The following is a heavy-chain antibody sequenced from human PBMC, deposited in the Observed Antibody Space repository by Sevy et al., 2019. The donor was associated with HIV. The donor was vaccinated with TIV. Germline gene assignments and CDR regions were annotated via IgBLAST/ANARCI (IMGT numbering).Heavy chain of an antibody. D-gene: IGHD6-13*01. CDR2: IRYDGSNK. CDR3: AKDARIAAAGTFDY. J-gene: IGHJ4*02. Sequence: GESLKISCAASGFTFSSYGMHWVRQAPGKGLEWVAFIRYDGSNKYYADSVKGRFTISRDNSKNTLYLQMNSLRAEDTAVYYCAKDARIAAAGTFDYWGQGTLVTVSS. CDR1: GFTFSSYG. V-gene: IGHV3-30*02.